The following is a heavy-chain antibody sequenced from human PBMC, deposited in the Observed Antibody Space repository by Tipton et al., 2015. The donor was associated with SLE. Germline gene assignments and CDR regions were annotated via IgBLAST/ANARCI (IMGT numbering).Heavy chain of an antibody. J-gene: IGHJ4*02. V-gene: IGHV4-59*01. D-gene: IGHD6-19*01. Sequence: LRLSCTVIGGSISGFYWIWVRQSPGKGLEWIGYISHSGSTRYNPSLESRVTISVGTSKSQFSLKLNSVSAADTAIYYCARDGGGGGWSFDYWGQGALVTVSS. CDR1: GGSISGFY. CDR2: ISHSGST. CDR3: ARDGGGGGWSFDY.